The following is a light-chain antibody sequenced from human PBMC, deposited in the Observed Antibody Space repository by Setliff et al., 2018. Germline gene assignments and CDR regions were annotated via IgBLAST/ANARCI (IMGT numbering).Light chain of an antibody. CDR2: DVS. V-gene: IGLV2-14*01. J-gene: IGLJ1*01. Sequence: QSALTQPASVSGSPGQSITISCTGTSSDVGGYNYVSWYQQHPGKAPKLMIYDVSNRPSGVSNRFSGSKSGNTASLTISGLQAEDEADYYCSSYAGSNHFVFGTGTKVTVL. CDR3: SSYAGSNHFV. CDR1: SSDVGGYNY.